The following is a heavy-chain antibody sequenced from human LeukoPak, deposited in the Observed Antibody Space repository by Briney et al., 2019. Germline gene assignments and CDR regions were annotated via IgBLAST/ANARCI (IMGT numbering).Heavy chain of an antibody. D-gene: IGHD6-13*01. J-gene: IGHJ4*02. CDR2: INHSGST. Sequence: PSETLSLTCAVYGGSFSGYYWSWIRQPPGKGLEWIGEINHSGSTNYNPSLKSRVTISVDTSKNQFSLKLSSVTAADTAVYYCARLYLSDSSSWYGGLYYFDYWGQGTLVTVSS. CDR3: ARLYLSDSSSWYGGLYYFDY. V-gene: IGHV4-34*01. CDR1: GGSFSGYY.